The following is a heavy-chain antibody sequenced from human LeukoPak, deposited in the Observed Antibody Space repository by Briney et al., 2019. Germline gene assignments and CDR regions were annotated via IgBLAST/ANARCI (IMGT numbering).Heavy chain of an antibody. D-gene: IGHD2-21*02. CDR2: INPSGGST. Sequence: GASVKVSCKASGYTFTSYYLHWVRQAAGQGLEGVGIINPSGGSTSYAQKFQGRVTMTRDTSTSTVYMELSSLRSEDTAVYYCARTLTLHNWFDPWGQGTLVTVSS. J-gene: IGHJ5*02. CDR1: GYTFTSYY. CDR3: ARTLTLHNWFDP. V-gene: IGHV1-46*01.